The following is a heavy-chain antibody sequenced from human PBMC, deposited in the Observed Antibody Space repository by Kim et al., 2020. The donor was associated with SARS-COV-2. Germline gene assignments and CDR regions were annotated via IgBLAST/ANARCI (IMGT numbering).Heavy chain of an antibody. J-gene: IGHJ4*02. V-gene: IGHV1-46*01. CDR3: ARARVVHFDY. D-gene: IGHD3-10*01. Sequence: STSYAKNFQGRVTMTRDTSTSTVYMELSSLRSEDTAVYYCARARVVHFDYWGQGTLVTVSS. CDR2: ST.